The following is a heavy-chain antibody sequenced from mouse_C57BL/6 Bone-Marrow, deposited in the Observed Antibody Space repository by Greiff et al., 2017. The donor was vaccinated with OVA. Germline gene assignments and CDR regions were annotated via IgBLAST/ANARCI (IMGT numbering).Heavy chain of an antibody. CDR3: ASVYYECWFAD. D-gene: IGHD2-4*01. CDR1: GYTFTSYW. CDR2: IDPSDSYT. J-gene: IGHJ3*01. Sequence: QVQLQQPGAELVMPGASVKLSCKASGYTFTSYWMHWVKQRPGQGLEWIGEIDPSDSYTNYNQKFKGKSTLTVDKSSSTAYMQLSSLTSEDSAVYYCASVYYECWFADWGQGTLVTVSA. V-gene: IGHV1-69*01.